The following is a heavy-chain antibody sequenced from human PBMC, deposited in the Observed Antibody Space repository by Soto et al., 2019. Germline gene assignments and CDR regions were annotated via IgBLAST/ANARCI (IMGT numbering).Heavy chain of an antibody. V-gene: IGHV1-18*01. CDR1: GYAFTTYG. J-gene: IGHJ4*02. CDR3: ARGRYGDY. Sequence: QVHLVQSGAEVKKPGASVKFSCKGSGYAFTTYGITWVRQAPGQGLEWMGWISAHNGNTNYAQKLQGRVTVTRDTSPSTAYLELRSVRSDDTAVYYCARGRYGDYWGQGALVTVSS. D-gene: IGHD1-1*01. CDR2: ISAHNGNT.